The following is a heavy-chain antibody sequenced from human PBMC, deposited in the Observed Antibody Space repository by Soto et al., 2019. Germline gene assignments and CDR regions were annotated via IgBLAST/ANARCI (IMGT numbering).Heavy chain of an antibody. Sequence: QVKLEESGGGLVKPGGSLRLSCAASGVTFSDYYMTWIRQAPGKGLEWVSYIGGSGSHIYYADSMKGRFTISRDNAKNALYLQMDSLRADDTTVYYCGRGGTNWISRRDDYWGQGTLVSVSS. D-gene: IGHD1-20*01. CDR2: IGGSGSHI. J-gene: IGHJ4*02. CDR1: GVTFSDYY. V-gene: IGHV3-11*01. CDR3: GRGGTNWISRRDDY.